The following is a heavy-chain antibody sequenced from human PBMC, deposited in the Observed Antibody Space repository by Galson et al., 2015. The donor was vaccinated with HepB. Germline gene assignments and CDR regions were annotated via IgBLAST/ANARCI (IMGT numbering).Heavy chain of an antibody. CDR1: GFTFSSYS. D-gene: IGHD3-16*01. J-gene: IGHJ4*02. CDR2: ISSSSSYI. V-gene: IGHV3-21*01. CDR3: ARDSSAAGGAYDY. Sequence: SLRLSCAASGFTFSSYSMNWVRQAPGKGLEWVSSISSSSSYIYYADSVKGRFTISRDNAKNSLYLQMNSLRAEDTAVYYCARDSSAAGGAYDYWGQGTLVTVSS.